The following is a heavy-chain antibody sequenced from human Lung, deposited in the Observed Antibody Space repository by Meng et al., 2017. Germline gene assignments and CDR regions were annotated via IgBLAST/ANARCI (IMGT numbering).Heavy chain of an antibody. J-gene: IGHJ4*02. CDR3: ARDSGSYFDY. CDR2: INSDGSST. CDR1: GLTFSSYW. D-gene: IGHD1-26*01. Sequence: EVQRVESGGGVAQSGGSLRLSCAASGLTFSSYWMHWVRQAPGRGLVWVSLINSDGSSTSYADSVKGRFTISRDNAKNTLYLQMNSLRAEDTAVYYCARDSGSYFDYWGQGSLVTVSS. V-gene: IGHV3-74*01.